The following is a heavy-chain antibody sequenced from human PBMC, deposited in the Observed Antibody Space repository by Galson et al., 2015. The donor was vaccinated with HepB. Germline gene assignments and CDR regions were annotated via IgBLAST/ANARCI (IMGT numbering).Heavy chain of an antibody. D-gene: IGHD1-26*01. CDR3: ANDPRYSGSYLSGFGMDV. CDR1: GFIFSSYG. J-gene: IGHJ6*02. V-gene: IGHV3-30*18. CDR2: ISYDGSDK. Sequence: SLRLSCAASGFIFSSYGMHWVRQAPGKGLEWVAVISYDGSDKYFADFVKGRFTISRDNSKNTLYLQMNSLRAEDTAVYYCANDPRYSGSYLSGFGMDVWGQGTTVTVSS.